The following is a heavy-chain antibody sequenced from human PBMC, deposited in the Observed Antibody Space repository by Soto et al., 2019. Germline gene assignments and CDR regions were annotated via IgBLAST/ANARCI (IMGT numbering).Heavy chain of an antibody. CDR2: ISWDGGST. Sequence: GGSLRLSCAASGFTFDDYAMHWVRQAPGKGLEWVSLISWDGGSTYYADSVKGRFTISRDNSKNSLYLQMNSLRAEDTALYYCAKDTNRELYCGGDCYYDYWGQGTLVTVSS. J-gene: IGHJ4*02. V-gene: IGHV3-43D*03. CDR1: GFTFDDYA. CDR3: AKDTNRELYCGGDCYYDY. D-gene: IGHD2-21*02.